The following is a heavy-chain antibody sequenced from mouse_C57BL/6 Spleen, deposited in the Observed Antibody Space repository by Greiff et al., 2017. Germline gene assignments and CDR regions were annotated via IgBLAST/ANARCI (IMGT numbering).Heavy chain of an antibody. CDR2: INPSSGYT. CDR3: ARGTTVVPFAY. D-gene: IGHD1-1*01. V-gene: IGHV1-4*01. Sequence: VQLQQSGAELARPGASVKMSCKASGYTFTSYTMHWVKQRPGQVLEWIGYINPSSGYTKYNQKFKDKATLTADKSSSTAYMQLSSLTSEDSAVYYCARGTTVVPFAYWGQGTLVTVSA. J-gene: IGHJ3*01. CDR1: GYTFTSYT.